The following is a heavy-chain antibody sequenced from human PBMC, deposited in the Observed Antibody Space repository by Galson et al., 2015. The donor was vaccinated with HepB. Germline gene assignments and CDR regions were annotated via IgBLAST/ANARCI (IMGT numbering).Heavy chain of an antibody. CDR2: IKSKTDGGTT. D-gene: IGHD2-2*01. V-gene: IGHV3-15*07. Sequence: SLRLSCAASGFTFSNAWMNWVRQAPGKGLEWVGRIKSKTDGGTTDYAAPVKGRFTISRDDSKNTLYLQMNSLKTEDTAVYYCTTDLMGVVPAALPPTPVHASSHAFAEYFQHWGQGTLVTVSS. CDR3: TTDLMGVVPAALPPTPVHASSHAFAEYFQH. J-gene: IGHJ1*01. CDR1: GFTFSNAW.